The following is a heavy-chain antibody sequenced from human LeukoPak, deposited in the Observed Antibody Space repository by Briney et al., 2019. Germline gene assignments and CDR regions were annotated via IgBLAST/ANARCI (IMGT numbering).Heavy chain of an antibody. D-gene: IGHD2-2*01. Sequence: GASVKVSCKASGYTFTGYYMHWVRQAPGQGLEWMGWINPNSGGTNYARKFQGRVTMTRDTSISTAYMELSRLRSDDTAVYYCARGPSSTSCTDYWGQGTLVTVSS. CDR1: GYTFTGYY. CDR2: INPNSGGT. CDR3: ARGPSSTSCTDY. J-gene: IGHJ4*02. V-gene: IGHV1-2*02.